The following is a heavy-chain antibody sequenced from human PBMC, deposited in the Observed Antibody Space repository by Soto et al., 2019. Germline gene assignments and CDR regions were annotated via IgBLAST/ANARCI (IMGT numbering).Heavy chain of an antibody. CDR2: ISSNGVGT. J-gene: IGHJ6*03. Sequence: EVQLAESGGGLAQPGGSLRLSCAASGFTLSGYAMDWVRQAPGKGLEYVSVISSNGVGTYYANSVQGRFTISRDNSKNTVSLQMGSLRPEYMAVYFCARRARPHFYDMDVWGKGTTVTVS. D-gene: IGHD6-6*01. V-gene: IGHV3-64*01. CDR3: ARRARPHFYDMDV. CDR1: GFTLSGYA.